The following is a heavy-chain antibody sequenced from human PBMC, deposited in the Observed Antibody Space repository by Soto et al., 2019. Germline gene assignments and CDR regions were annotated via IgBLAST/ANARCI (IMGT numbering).Heavy chain of an antibody. D-gene: IGHD4-17*01. Sequence: SETLSLTCAVYGGSFSGYYWSWIRQPPGKGLEWIGEINHSGSTNYNPSLKSRVTISVDTSKNQFSLKLSSVTAADTAVYYCARASTGDPLLYYYMDVWGKGTTVTVSS. CDR1: GGSFSGYY. CDR3: ARASTGDPLLYYYMDV. J-gene: IGHJ6*03. V-gene: IGHV4-34*01. CDR2: INHSGST.